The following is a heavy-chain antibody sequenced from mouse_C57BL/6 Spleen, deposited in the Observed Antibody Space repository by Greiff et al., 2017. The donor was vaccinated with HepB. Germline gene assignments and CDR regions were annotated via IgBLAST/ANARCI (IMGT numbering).Heavy chain of an antibody. D-gene: IGHD1-1*01. Sequence: EVHLVESGGGLVQPKGSLKLSCAASGFTFNTYAMHWVRQAPGKGLEWVARIRSKSSNYATYYADSVKDRFTISRDDSQSMLYLQMNNLKTEDTAMYYGVSEDYGGNYFDYWGQGTTLTVSS. J-gene: IGHJ2*01. CDR3: VSEDYGGNYFDY. CDR2: IRSKSSNYAT. V-gene: IGHV10-3*01. CDR1: GFTFNTYA.